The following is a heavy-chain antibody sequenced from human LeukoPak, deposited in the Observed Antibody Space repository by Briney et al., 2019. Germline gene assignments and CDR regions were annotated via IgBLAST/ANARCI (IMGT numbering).Heavy chain of an antibody. CDR3: AKEATYYYDSSGYFFDY. CDR1: GFTFSSYG. D-gene: IGHD3-22*01. CDR2: ISYDGSDK. Sequence: PGGSLRLSCAASGFTFSSYGMHWVRQAPGKGLEWVAVISYDGSDKYYADSVKGRFTISRDNSRNTLYLQMNSLRAEDTAVYYCAKEATYYYDSSGYFFDYRGQGTLVTVSS. J-gene: IGHJ4*02. V-gene: IGHV3-30*18.